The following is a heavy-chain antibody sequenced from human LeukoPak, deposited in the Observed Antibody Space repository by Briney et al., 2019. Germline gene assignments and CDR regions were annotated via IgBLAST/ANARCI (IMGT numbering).Heavy chain of an antibody. CDR2: IKQDGSEK. CDR3: ARGDYDYVWGSYRYTGFDY. J-gene: IGHJ4*02. Sequence: GGSLRLSCAASGFTFSSYWMSWVRQAPGKGLEWVANIKQDGSEKYYVDSVKGRFTISRDNAKYSLYLQMNSLRAEDTAVYYCARGDYDYVWGSYRYTGFDYWGQGTLVTVSS. CDR1: GFTFSSYW. D-gene: IGHD3-16*02. V-gene: IGHV3-7*03.